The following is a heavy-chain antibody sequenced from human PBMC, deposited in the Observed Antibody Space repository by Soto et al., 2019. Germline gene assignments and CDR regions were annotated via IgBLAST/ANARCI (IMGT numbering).Heavy chain of an antibody. J-gene: IGHJ6*02. CDR1: GFTFSSYG. CDR2: IWYDGSNK. CDR3: ARDGFCSGGSCPTTPVVYGMDV. Sequence: QVQLVEAGGGVVQPGRSLRLSCAASGFTFSSYGMHWVRQAPGKGLEWVAVIWYDGSNKYYADSVKGRFTISRDNSKNTLYLQMNSLRVEDTAVYYCARDGFCSGGSCPTTPVVYGMDVWGQGTTVTVSS. D-gene: IGHD2-15*01. V-gene: IGHV3-33*01.